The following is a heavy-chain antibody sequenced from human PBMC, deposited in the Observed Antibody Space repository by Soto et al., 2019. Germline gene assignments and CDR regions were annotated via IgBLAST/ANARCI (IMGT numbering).Heavy chain of an antibody. V-gene: IGHV4-34*01. CDR1: GGSFSGYY. Sequence: QVQLQQWGAGLLKPSETLSLTCAVYGGSFSGYYWSWIRQPPGKGLEWIGEINHSGSTNYNPSLKSRVTISVDTSKNQFSLKLSSVTAAGTAVYYCARGQEYYDFWSGYHSQYNWFDPWGQGTLVTVSS. CDR2: INHSGST. CDR3: ARGQEYYDFWSGYHSQYNWFDP. J-gene: IGHJ5*02. D-gene: IGHD3-3*01.